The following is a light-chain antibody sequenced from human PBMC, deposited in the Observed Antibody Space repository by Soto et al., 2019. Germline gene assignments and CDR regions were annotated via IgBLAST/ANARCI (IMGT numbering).Light chain of an antibody. J-gene: IGKJ4*01. CDR2: DAS. CDR3: QQHSTWPPA. Sequence: EVVLTXSPATLSLSXXXGATLSCRASQSVSSYLAWYQQKPDQAPRLLIYDASNRATGIPARFSGSGSGTDFTLTISGLEPEDFAVYYCQQHSTWPPAFGGGTKVEIK. CDR1: QSVSSY. V-gene: IGKV3-11*01.